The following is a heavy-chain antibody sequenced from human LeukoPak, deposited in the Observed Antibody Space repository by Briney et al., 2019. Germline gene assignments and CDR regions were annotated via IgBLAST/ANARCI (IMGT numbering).Heavy chain of an antibody. CDR2: IWYDGSNK. J-gene: IGHJ6*02. D-gene: IGHD2-8*01. Sequence: GGSLRLSCAASGFTFSSYGMHWVRQAPGKGLEWVAVIWYDGSNKYYADSVKGRFTISRDNSKNTLYVQMNSLRAEDTAIYYCAKLKDIELGWGIDIWGQGTTVAVS. CDR1: GFTFSSYG. CDR3: AKLKDIELGWGIDI. V-gene: IGHV3-33*06.